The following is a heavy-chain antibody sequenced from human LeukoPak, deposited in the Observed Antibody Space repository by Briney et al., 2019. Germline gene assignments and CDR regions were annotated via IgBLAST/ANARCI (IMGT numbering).Heavy chain of an antibody. D-gene: IGHD5-18*01. CDR3: ARGGYSPYYYYYVDV. CDR1: GGSISSGGYY. Sequence: SETLSLTCTVSGGSISSGGYYWSWIRQHPGKGLEWIGYIYYSGSTYYNPSLKSRVTISVDTSKNQFSLKLSSVTAADTAVYYCARGGYSPYYYYYVDVWGKGTTVTVSS. CDR2: IYYSGST. V-gene: IGHV4-31*03. J-gene: IGHJ6*03.